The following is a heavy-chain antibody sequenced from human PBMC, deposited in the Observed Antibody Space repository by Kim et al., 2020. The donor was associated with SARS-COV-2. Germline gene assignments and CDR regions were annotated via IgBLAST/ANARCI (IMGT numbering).Heavy chain of an antibody. CDR3: ARENYDSSGNFDY. D-gene: IGHD3-22*01. V-gene: IGHV4-31*02. Sequence: NPSLKSRVTISVDTSKNQFSLKLSSVTAADTAVYYCARENYDSSGNFDYWGQGTLVTVSS. J-gene: IGHJ4*02.